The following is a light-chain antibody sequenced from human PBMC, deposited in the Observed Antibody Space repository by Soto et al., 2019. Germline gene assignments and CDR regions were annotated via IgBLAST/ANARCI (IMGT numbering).Light chain of an antibody. CDR2: EAT. J-gene: IGLJ1*01. CDR3: TSYTRRSTYV. CDR1: SSDIGTYDL. V-gene: IGLV2-14*02. Sequence: QSVLTQPASVSGSPGQSITISCTGTSSDIGTYDLVSWYQQHPGKAPKLLIYEATKPPSGVSICFSASKSDNTASLTISGLQAEDDADYYCTSYTRRSTYVFGTGTKLTVL.